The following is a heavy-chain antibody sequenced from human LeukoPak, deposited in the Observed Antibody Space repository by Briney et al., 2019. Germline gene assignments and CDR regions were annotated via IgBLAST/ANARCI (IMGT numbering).Heavy chain of an antibody. D-gene: IGHD4-17*01. CDR3: ARSGDYGYFDL. CDR1: GFTFNSYS. CDR2: ISGGSSHI. Sequence: GGFLRLSCAASGFTFNSYSMNWVRQAPGKGLEWVSSISGGSSHIYYVNSVKGRFTISRDNAKNSLYLQMNSLRAEDTAVYYCARSGDYGYFDLWGRGTLVTVSS. J-gene: IGHJ2*01. V-gene: IGHV3-21*01.